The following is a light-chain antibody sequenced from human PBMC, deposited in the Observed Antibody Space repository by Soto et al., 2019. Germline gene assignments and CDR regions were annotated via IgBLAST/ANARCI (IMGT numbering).Light chain of an antibody. V-gene: IGKV3-11*01. J-gene: IGKJ4*01. CDR1: QSVSSY. CDR3: QQRSNWPPLT. CDR2: DAS. Sequence: EIVLTQSPATLSLSPGERATLSCRASQSVSSYLAWCQQKPGQAPRLLIYDASNRATGIPARFSGSGSGTDFTLTISSLAPEDFAVYYCQQRSNWPPLTFGGGTKVEIK.